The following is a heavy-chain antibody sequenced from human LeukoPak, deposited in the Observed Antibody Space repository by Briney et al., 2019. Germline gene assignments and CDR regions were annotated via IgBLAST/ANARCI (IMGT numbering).Heavy chain of an antibody. J-gene: IGHJ4*02. D-gene: IGHD2-2*01. CDR2: IIGSSSYI. CDR3: VRSLPAALYYFDY. V-gene: IGHV3-21*01. Sequence: GGSLGLSCAASGFTFSSYSMNWVRQAPGKGLEWVSSIIGSSSYIYYADSVKGRFTISRDNAKNSLYLQMNSLRAEDTAVYCCVRSLPAALYYFDYWGQATLVTVHS. CDR1: GFTFSSYS.